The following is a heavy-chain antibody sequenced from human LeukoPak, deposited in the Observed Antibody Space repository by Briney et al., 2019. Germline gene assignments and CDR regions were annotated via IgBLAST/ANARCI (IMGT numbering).Heavy chain of an antibody. Sequence: GGSLRLSCSASGFTFSNYAMHWVRQSPGKGPEYVSAISTTGGSTYYADSVKGRFTISRDNAKNSLYLQMNSLRAEDTAVYYCARLFSTAHYWGQGTLVTVSS. CDR3: ARLFSTAHY. CDR2: ISTTGGST. D-gene: IGHD2-21*01. J-gene: IGHJ4*02. CDR1: GFTFSNYA. V-gene: IGHV3-64*04.